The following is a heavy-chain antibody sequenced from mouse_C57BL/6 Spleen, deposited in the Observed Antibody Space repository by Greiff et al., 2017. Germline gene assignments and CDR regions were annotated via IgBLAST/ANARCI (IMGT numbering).Heavy chain of an antibody. V-gene: IGHV1-55*01. J-gene: IGHJ2*01. Sequence: QVQLQQPGAELVKPGASVKMSCKASGYTFTSYWITWVKQRPGQGREWIGDIYPGSGSTNYNEKFKSKATLTVDTSSSTASMQLSRLTSEDSAVYYCARGDYDYDGYYVDYWGQGTTLTVSS. CDR2: IYPGSGST. CDR1: GYTFTSYW. CDR3: ARGDYDYDGYYVDY. D-gene: IGHD2-4*01.